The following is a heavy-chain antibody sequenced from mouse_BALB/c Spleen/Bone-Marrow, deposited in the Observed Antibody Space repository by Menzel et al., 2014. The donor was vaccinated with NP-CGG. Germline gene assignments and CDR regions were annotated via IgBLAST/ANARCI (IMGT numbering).Heavy chain of an antibody. Sequence: VQLQQSGPGLVQPSQSLSITCTVSGFSLTSYGVHWIRQSPGKGLEWLGVIWSGGSTDYNAPFISRLSISKDNSKSQVFLKMNSLQANDTAIYYCVRNPIRRNAMDYWGQGTSVTVSS. CDR2: IWSGGST. CDR1: GFSLTSYG. J-gene: IGHJ4*01. D-gene: IGHD2-12*01. V-gene: IGHV2-2*02. CDR3: VRNPIRRNAMDY.